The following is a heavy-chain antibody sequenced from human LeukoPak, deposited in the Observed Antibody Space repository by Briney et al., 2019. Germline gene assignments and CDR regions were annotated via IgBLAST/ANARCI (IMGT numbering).Heavy chain of an antibody. V-gene: IGHV4-39*01. J-gene: IGHJ5*02. D-gene: IGHD3-3*01. Sequence: SETLSLTCTVSGGSISSSSYYWGWIRQPPGKGLEWIGSIYYSGSTYYNPSLKSRVTISVDTSKNQFSLKLSSVTAADTAVYYCARRVTIFEFDPWGQGTLVTVSS. CDR1: GGSISSSSYY. CDR3: ARRVTIFEFDP. CDR2: IYYSGST.